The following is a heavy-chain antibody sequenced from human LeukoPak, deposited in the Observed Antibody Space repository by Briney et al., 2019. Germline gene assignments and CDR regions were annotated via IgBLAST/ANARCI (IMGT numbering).Heavy chain of an antibody. D-gene: IGHD3-22*01. J-gene: IGHJ3*02. Sequence: SETLSLTCSVSGGSISSTSHHWDWIRQPPGKGLEWIGSIYYSGSTYFNPSLKSRVTISVDTSKNQFSLKLSSVTAADTAVYFCARGPYSYDSSGAFDIWGQGTMVTVSS. V-gene: IGHV4-39*07. CDR1: GGSISSTSHH. CDR2: IYYSGST. CDR3: ARGPYSYDSSGAFDI.